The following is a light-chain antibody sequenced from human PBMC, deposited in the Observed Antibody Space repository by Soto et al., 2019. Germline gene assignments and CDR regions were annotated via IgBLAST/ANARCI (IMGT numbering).Light chain of an antibody. V-gene: IGLV2-8*01. Sequence: QYALTQPPAASGSPGQSVTISCTGTSSDVGGSNYVSWYQQHPGKDPKLIIYDVTKRPSGVPDRFSGSKSGNTASLAVSGVQAEDEADYYCSSQAGNNVIFGGGTKLTVL. CDR3: SSQAGNNVI. CDR2: DVT. J-gene: IGLJ2*01. CDR1: SSDVGGSNY.